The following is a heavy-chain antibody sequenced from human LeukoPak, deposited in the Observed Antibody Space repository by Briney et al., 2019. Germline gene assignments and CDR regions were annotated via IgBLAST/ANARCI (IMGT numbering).Heavy chain of an antibody. V-gene: IGHV1-2*02. CDR1: GYSFIGYH. D-gene: IGHD3-3*01. CDR3: AKEEVLRFLEWFRSMDV. CDR2: TNPNTGGT. J-gene: IGHJ6*02. Sequence: ASVKVSCEASGYSFIGYHMHWVRQAPGQGLEWMGWTNPNTGGTKYAQKFQGRVTMTRDTSTSTVYMELSSLRSEDTAVYYCAKEEVLRFLEWFRSMDVWGQGTTVTVSS.